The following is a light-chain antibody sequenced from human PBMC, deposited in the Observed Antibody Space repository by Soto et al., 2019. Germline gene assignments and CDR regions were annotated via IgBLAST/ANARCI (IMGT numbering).Light chain of an antibody. CDR2: VVS. CDR3: SSYSSGGTFV. Sequence: QSALAQPTSVSGSPGQSIAISCTGTSSDVGGYNYVSWHQQHPGKAPKVLISVVSNRPSGVSNRFSGSKSGNTASLTISGLQAEDEADYYCSSYSSGGTFVFGSGTKPTVL. CDR1: SSDVGGYNY. J-gene: IGLJ1*01. V-gene: IGLV2-14*01.